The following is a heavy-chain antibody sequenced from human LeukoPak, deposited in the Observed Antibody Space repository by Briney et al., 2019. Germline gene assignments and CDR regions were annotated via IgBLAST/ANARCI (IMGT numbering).Heavy chain of an antibody. V-gene: IGHV4-4*02. D-gene: IGHD3-16*01. CDR1: GGSISSSNW. Sequence: PSETLSLTCAVSGGSISSSNWWSWVREPPGKGLEWIGEIYHSGSTNYNPSLKSRVTISVDKSKNQFSLKLSSVTAADTAVYYCAREMGSLGGFDYWGQGTLVTVSS. CDR3: AREMGSLGGFDY. J-gene: IGHJ4*02. CDR2: IYHSGST.